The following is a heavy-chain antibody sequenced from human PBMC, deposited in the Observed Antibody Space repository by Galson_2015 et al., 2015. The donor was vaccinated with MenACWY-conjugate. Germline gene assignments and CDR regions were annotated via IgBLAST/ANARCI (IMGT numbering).Heavy chain of an antibody. CDR2: ISSSSSNI. V-gene: IGHV3-21*01. D-gene: IGHD2-15*01. CDR3: AMLMLSATCSPAFDF. CDR1: GFTFSSYR. J-gene: IGHJ3*01. Sequence: SLRLSCAASGFTFSSYRMNWVRQAPGEGLEWVSSISSSSSNIYYADSAKGRFTISRDNAKNSLYLQMNSLRAENTAGYYCAMLMLSATCSPAFDFWGQGTVVTVSS.